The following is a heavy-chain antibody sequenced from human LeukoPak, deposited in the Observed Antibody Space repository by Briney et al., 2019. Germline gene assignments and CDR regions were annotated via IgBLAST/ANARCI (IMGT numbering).Heavy chain of an antibody. Sequence: GGSLRLSCAASGFTFSSYWMHWVRQAPGKGLVWVSRINSDGSSTSYADSVKGRFTISRDNAKNTLYLQMNSLRAEDTAVYYCARLAYSGYDYDDYWGQGTLVTASS. CDR1: GFTFSSYW. D-gene: IGHD5-12*01. CDR3: ARLAYSGYDYDDY. V-gene: IGHV3-74*01. CDR2: INSDGSST. J-gene: IGHJ4*02.